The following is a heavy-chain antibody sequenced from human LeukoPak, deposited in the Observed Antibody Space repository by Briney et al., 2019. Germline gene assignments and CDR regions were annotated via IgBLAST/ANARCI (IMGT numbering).Heavy chain of an antibody. V-gene: IGHV3-11*03. D-gene: IGHD1-26*01. CDR1: GFTVSSNH. J-gene: IGHJ4*02. CDR2: ISSSSSYT. CDR3: ARSGSGSYYDY. Sequence: GGSLRLSCAASGFTVSSNHMSWVRQAPGKGLEWVSYISSSSSYTNYADSVKGRFTISRDNAKNSLYLQMNSLRAEDTAVYYCARSGSGSYYDYWGQGTLVTVSS.